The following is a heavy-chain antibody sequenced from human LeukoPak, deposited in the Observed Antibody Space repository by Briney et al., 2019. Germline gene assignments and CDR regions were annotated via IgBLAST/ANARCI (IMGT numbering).Heavy chain of an antibody. D-gene: IGHD2-15*01. CDR1: GGSISSYH. CDR3: ARGYCSGGSCYSRTYYMDV. J-gene: IGHJ6*03. CDR2: IYYSGST. V-gene: IGHV4-39*07. Sequence: SETLSPTCTVSGGSISSYHWSWIRQPPGKGLEWIGSIYYSGSTYYNPSLKSRVTISVDTSKNQFSLKLSSVTAADTAVYYCARGYCSGGSCYSRTYYMDVWGKGTTVTVSS.